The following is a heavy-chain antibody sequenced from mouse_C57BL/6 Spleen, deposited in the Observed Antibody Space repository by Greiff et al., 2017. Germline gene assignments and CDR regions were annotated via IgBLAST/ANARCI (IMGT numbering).Heavy chain of an antibody. V-gene: IGHV1-80*01. Sequence: QVQLQQSGAELVKPGASVKISCKASGYAFSSYWMNWVKQRPGKGLEWIGQIYPGDGDTNYNGKFKGKGTLTADKSYSTASMQLSSLTSEDSAVYFCARGGYYGSSLYWYFDVWGTGTTVTVSS. CDR3: ARGGYYGSSLYWYFDV. CDR2: IYPGDGDT. CDR1: GYAFSSYW. D-gene: IGHD1-1*01. J-gene: IGHJ1*03.